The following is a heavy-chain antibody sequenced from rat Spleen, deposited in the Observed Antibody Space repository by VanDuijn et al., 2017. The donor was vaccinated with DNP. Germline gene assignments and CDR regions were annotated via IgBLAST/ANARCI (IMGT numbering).Heavy chain of an antibody. Sequence: EVQLVESGGGLVQPGRSLKLSCAASGFTFSDYYMAWVRQVPKKGLEWVATIIYDGSRTFYRDSVKGRFTISRDNAKSTLYLQMDSLRSEDTATYYCARPAYYGPFAYWGQGTLVTVSS. J-gene: IGHJ3*01. D-gene: IGHD1-6*01. CDR1: GFTFSDYY. CDR2: IIYDGSRT. CDR3: ARPAYYGPFAY. V-gene: IGHV5-7*01.